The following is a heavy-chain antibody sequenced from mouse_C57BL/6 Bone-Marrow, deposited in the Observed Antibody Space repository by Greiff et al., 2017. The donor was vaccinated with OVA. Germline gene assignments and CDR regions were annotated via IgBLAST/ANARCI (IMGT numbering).Heavy chain of an antibody. CDR2: IYPSDSET. Sequence: QVQLQQPGAELVRPGSSVKLSCKASGYTFTSYWMDWVKQRPGQGLEWIGNIYPSDSETHYNQKFKDKATLTVDKSSSTAYMQLSSLTSEDSAVYYCARGDYYGNYYGAWFAYWGQGTLVTVSA. CDR3: ARGDYYGNYYGAWFAY. D-gene: IGHD2-1*01. V-gene: IGHV1-61*01. CDR1: GYTFTSYW. J-gene: IGHJ3*01.